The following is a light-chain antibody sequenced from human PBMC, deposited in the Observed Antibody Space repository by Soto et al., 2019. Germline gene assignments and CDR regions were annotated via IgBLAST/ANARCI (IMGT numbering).Light chain of an antibody. V-gene: IGKV3-11*01. CDR1: QNIDVY. CDR3: QQRANWPLT. J-gene: IGKJ3*01. Sequence: EIVLTQSPATLSLSPGERATLSCRASQNIDVYLDWFQQKPGQSPRLLIFDASNRATGIPTRFSGSGSGTDFTLTISSLEPADFAVYYCQQRANWPLTFGPGTKVDI. CDR2: DAS.